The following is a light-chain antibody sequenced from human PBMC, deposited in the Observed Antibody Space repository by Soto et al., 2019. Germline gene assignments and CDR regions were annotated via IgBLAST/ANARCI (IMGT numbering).Light chain of an antibody. Sequence: TPSPGPPAVFSGREGTLQLKARQEGFNNFGHKNYLAWYQQKAGQPPKLLIYWASTRDSGVPDRFSGSGSGADFTLTINNLQAEDVAVYYCQQYYTTLSFGGGTKVEIK. J-gene: IGKJ4*01. CDR2: WAS. CDR3: QQYYTTLS. CDR1: EGFNNFGHKNY. V-gene: IGKV4-1*01.